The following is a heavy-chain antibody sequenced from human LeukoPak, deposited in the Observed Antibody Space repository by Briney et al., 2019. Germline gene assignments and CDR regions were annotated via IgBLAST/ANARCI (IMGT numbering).Heavy chain of an antibody. V-gene: IGHV4-34*01. J-gene: IGHJ4*02. CDR1: GGSFSGYY. Sequence: PSETLSLTCAVYGGSFSGYYWSWIRQPPGKGLEWVGEINHSGSTNYNPSLKSRVTISVDTSKNQFSLKLSSVTAADTAVYYCARTVRGVTRHFDYWGQGTLVTVSS. CDR3: ARTVRGVTRHFDY. D-gene: IGHD3-10*01. CDR2: INHSGST.